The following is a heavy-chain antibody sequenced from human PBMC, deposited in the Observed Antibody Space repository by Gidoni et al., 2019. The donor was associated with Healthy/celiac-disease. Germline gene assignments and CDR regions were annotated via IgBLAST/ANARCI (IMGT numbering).Heavy chain of an antibody. J-gene: IGHJ6*02. CDR2: IYTSGST. D-gene: IGHD3-3*01. CDR1: GGSISSGSYY. Sequence: QVQLQESGPGLVQPSQPLSLTCTVSGGSISSGSYYWSWIRQPAGKGLEWIGRIYTSGSTNYNPSLKSRVTISVDTSKNQFSLKLSSVTAADTAVYYCASLYDFWDYYYGMDVWGQGTTVTVSS. V-gene: IGHV4-61*02. CDR3: ASLYDFWDYYYGMDV.